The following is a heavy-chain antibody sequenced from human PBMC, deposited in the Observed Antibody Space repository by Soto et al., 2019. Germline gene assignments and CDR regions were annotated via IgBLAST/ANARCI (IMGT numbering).Heavy chain of an antibody. CDR2: MNPNSGNT. CDR1: GYTFTSYD. CDR3: AGEIGDYYGSGRFEP. V-gene: IGHV1-8*01. Sequence: QVQLVQSGAEVKKPGASVKVSCKASGYTFTSYDINWVRQATGQGLEWMGWMNPNSGNTGYAQNFQGSVTMDRNTSIRTAYMEPSSLRSDDAAVYYCAGEIGDYYGSGRFEPWSHGTLVTVSS. D-gene: IGHD3-10*01. J-gene: IGHJ5*02.